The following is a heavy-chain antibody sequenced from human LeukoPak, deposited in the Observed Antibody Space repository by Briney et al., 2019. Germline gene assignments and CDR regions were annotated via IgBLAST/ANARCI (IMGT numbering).Heavy chain of an antibody. CDR1: GFTFSRYW. CDR3: VRDNRSYNFDY. CDR2: IKSDGSST. J-gene: IGHJ4*02. V-gene: IGHV3-74*01. Sequence: GGSLRLSCAASGFTFSRYWMHWVRQAPGKGLVWVSCIKSDGSSTSIADSAKGRFTISRDNAKNTVYLQMHSLRAEDTAVYYCVRDNRSYNFDYWGQGTLVTVSS. D-gene: IGHD1-26*01.